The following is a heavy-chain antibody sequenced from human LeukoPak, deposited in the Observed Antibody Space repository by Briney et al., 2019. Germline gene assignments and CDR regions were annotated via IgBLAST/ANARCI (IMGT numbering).Heavy chain of an antibody. V-gene: IGHV1-18*01. Sequence: ASGKVSCKASGYTFSSYGISWVRQAPGQGLEWMGWISAYNGNTNYRQKLQGRVTMTTDTSTSIAYMDLRSLRSDDTAIYYCARDSPDGSGTYYNDSPDYWGQGTLVTVSS. CDR3: ARDSPDGSGTYYNDSPDY. D-gene: IGHD3-10*01. CDR2: ISAYNGNT. J-gene: IGHJ4*02. CDR1: GYTFSSYG.